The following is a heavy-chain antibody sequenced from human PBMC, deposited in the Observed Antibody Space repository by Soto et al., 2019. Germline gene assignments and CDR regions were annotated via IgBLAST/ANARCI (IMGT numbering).Heavy chain of an antibody. CDR1: GFTFSSYS. V-gene: IGHV3-48*01. CDR3: ATLAARYCSSTSCYPYYYYMDV. J-gene: IGHJ6*03. CDR2: ISSSSSTI. Sequence: GGSLRLSCAASGFTFSSYSMNWVRQAPGKGLEWVSYISSSSSTIYYADSVKGRFTISRDNAKNSLYLQMNSLRAEDTAVYYCATLAARYCSSTSCYPYYYYMDVWGKGTTVTVSS. D-gene: IGHD2-2*01.